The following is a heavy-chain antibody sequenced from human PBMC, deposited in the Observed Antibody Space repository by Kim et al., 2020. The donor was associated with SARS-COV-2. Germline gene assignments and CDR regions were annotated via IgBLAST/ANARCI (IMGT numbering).Heavy chain of an antibody. V-gene: IGHV3-48*03. CDR2: ISRSGDMT. J-gene: IGHJ4*02. CDR3: ATVGYSYYFLH. CDR1: GFSFSGYE. D-gene: IGHD5-18*01. Sequence: GGSLRLSCAASGFSFSGYEMNWVRQSPGKGLEWVSYISRSGDMTSYADSVKGRFIMSRDNVKNSVFLQMSSLRAEDTAIYYCATVGYSYYFLHWGQGSLVTVSS.